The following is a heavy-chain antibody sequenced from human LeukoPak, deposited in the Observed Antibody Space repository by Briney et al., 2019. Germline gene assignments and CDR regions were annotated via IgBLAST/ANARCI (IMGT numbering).Heavy chain of an antibody. CDR2: IWYDGSNK. J-gene: IGHJ4*02. Sequence: PGRPLRLSCAASGLTFSTYGFNWVRPAPGKGLEGVAVIWYDGSNKYYADSVKGRFTISRDSSPVYLQMSSLSAEDTAVYYWAGDWSFYYDLWGQGTQVTVSS. CDR1: GLTFSTYG. D-gene: IGHD2-8*02. V-gene: IGHV3-33*01. CDR3: AGDWSFYYDL.